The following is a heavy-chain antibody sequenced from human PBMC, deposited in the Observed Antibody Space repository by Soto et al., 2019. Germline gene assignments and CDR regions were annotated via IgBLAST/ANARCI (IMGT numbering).Heavy chain of an antibody. CDR2: ISGSGSST. CDR1: GFTFSVYA. Sequence: EVHLLESGGGLVQPGGSLRVSCAASGFTFSVYAMSWVRQAPGKGLEWISGISGSGSSTYYADSVKGRFTISRDNSNNTLYLQMSSLRAEDTAVYYCAKDRNHYDLWSGYPYNYYYYMAVWGKGTKVTVTS. V-gene: IGHV3-23*01. J-gene: IGHJ6*03. CDR3: AKDRNHYDLWSGYPYNYYYYMAV. D-gene: IGHD3-3*01.